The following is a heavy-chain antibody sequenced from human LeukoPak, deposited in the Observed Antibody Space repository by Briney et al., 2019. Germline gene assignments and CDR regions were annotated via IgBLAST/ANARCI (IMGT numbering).Heavy chain of an antibody. Sequence: GGSLRLSCAASGFTFSSHGMHWVRQAPGKGLEWVALIGYDGSNKYYADSVKGRFTISRDNSKHTLYLQMNSLRAEDTAVYYCARDRRDWFGGGYYFDYWGQGTLVTVSS. D-gene: IGHD3-10*01. J-gene: IGHJ4*02. V-gene: IGHV3-33*01. CDR1: GFTFSSHG. CDR2: IGYDGSNK. CDR3: ARDRRDWFGGGYYFDY.